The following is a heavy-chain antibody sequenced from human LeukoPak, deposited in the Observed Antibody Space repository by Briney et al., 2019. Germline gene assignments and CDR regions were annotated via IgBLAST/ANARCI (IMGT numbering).Heavy chain of an antibody. V-gene: IGHV1-18*01. CDR3: SRDSTFGAVADFNY. CDR2: INANSGKT. J-gene: IGHJ4*02. Sequence: PGASVNVSCKASGYSFTTFSIAWVRQAPGQGLEWMGWINANSGKTHYAQKFHDRVTMTTDTYTNTAYMELRGLKSDDTAMYYCSRDSTFGAVADFNYWGQGTLVTVSS. CDR1: GYSFTTFS. D-gene: IGHD3-16*01.